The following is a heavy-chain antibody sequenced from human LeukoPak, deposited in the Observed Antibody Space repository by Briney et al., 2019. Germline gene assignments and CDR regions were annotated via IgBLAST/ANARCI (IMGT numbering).Heavy chain of an antibody. Sequence: GGSLRLSCAASGFTFSDYYMSWIRQAPGKGLEWVSYISSSGSTIYYADSVKGRFTISRDNAKNSLYLQMNSLRAEDTAVYYCAREGADWLFYAFDIWGQGTMVTVSS. V-gene: IGHV3-11*04. CDR2: ISSSGSTI. J-gene: IGHJ3*02. CDR3: AREGADWLFYAFDI. CDR1: GFTFSDYY. D-gene: IGHD3-9*01.